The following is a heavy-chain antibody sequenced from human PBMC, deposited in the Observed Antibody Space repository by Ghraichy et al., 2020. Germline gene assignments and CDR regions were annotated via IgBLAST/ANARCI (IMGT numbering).Heavy chain of an antibody. CDR3: ARTDEGYYDSSGSEGNYYYYMDV. CDR2: IYYSGST. J-gene: IGHJ6*03. CDR1: GGSISSGGYS. Sequence: SLNISCAVSGGSISSGGYSWSWIRQPPGKGLEWIGYIYYSGSTYYSPSLKSRVTISVDTSKNQFSLKLSSVTAADTAVYYCARTDEGYYDSSGSEGNYYYYMDVWGKGTTVTVSS. V-gene: IGHV4-30-4*07. D-gene: IGHD3-22*01.